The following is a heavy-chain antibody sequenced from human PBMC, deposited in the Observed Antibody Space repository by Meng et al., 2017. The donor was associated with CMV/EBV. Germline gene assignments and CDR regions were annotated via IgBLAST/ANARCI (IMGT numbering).Heavy chain of an antibody. D-gene: IGHD3-22*01. CDR2: IYHSGST. V-gene: IGHV4-38-2*02. CDR1: GYSISSGYY. Sequence: SETLSLTCTVSGYSISSGYYRGWIRQPPGKGLEWIGSIYHSGSTYYNPSLKSRVTISVDTSKNQFYLKLSSVTAADTAVYYCARRIGYDSSGYYVDYWGQGTLVTVSS. CDR3: ARRIGYDSSGYYVDY. J-gene: IGHJ4*02.